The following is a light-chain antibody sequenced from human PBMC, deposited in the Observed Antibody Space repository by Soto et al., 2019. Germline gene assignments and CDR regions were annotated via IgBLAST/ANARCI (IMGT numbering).Light chain of an antibody. CDR1: QDISTL. V-gene: IGKV1D-12*01. CDR2: GAS. CDR3: QQADRFTLT. J-gene: IGKJ4*01. Sequence: DIQMNQSPSSVSASIGDTVTITCRASQDISTLLAWYQQKPGKAPKLLIYGASTLESGVPSRFSGRGSGTDFTLTIRSLQPDDCATFFCQQADRFTLTFGGGTKVEIK.